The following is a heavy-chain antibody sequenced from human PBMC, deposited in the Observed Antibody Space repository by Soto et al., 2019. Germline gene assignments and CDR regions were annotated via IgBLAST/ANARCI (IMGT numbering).Heavy chain of an antibody. Sequence: GGSLRLSCAASGFSFSSYGMHWVRQAPGKGLEWVAVISYDGSNKYYADSVKGRFTISRDNSKNTLYLQMNSLRAEDTAVYYCAKAGFDDFWSGYYADYWGQGTLVTVSS. V-gene: IGHV3-30*18. D-gene: IGHD3-3*01. CDR1: GFSFSSYG. CDR3: AKAGFDDFWSGYYADY. CDR2: ISYDGSNK. J-gene: IGHJ4*02.